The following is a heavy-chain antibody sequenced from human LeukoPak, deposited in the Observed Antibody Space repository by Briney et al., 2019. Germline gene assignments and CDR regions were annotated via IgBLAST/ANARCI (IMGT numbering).Heavy chain of an antibody. CDR3: ARPPYSSGSFDL. Sequence: VGSLRLSCAASGFTFSSYWMHWVRQAPGKGLVWVSRIDSDGSSTTYADSVKGRFTISRDNAKNTLYLQMNSLRAEDTAVYYCARPPYSSGSFDLWGRGTLVTVSS. CDR2: IDSDGSST. J-gene: IGHJ2*01. CDR1: GFTFSSYW. V-gene: IGHV3-74*01. D-gene: IGHD6-19*01.